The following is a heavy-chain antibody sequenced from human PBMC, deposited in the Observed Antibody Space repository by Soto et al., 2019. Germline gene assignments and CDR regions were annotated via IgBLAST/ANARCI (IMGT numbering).Heavy chain of an antibody. CDR1: GFTFITYN. J-gene: IGHJ4*02. D-gene: IGHD6-25*01. V-gene: IGHV1-8*01. Sequence: ASVKDSCKASGFTFITYNFSWVRQAAGQGLEWMGWMNPNNGNASFAHKFRGRINITRNTSISKAYLELSSLRSDDSAVYFCARRKERSGPYYLALWGQGTQVTVSS. CDR2: MNPNNGNA. CDR3: ARRKERSGPYYLAL.